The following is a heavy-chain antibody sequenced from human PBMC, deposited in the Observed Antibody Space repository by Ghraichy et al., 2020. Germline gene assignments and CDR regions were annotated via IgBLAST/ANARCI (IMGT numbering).Heavy chain of an antibody. CDR2: IIPILDIT. V-gene: IGHV1-69*04. J-gene: IGHJ5*02. D-gene: IGHD3-22*01. Sequence: SVKVSCKASGGTFNNYAISWVRQAPGQGLEWMGRIIPILDITNNAQRFQGRVTITADKSTSTAYMELSSLRYEDTAVYYCARDSPMYYYDSSGYYFWWYDPWGQGTLITVSS. CDR1: GGTFNNYA. CDR3: ARDSPMYYYDSSGYYFWWYDP.